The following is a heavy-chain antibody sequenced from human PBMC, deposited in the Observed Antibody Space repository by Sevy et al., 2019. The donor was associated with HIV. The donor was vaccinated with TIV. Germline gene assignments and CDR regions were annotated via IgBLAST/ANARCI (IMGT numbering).Heavy chain of an antibody. CDR2: INYSGST. J-gene: IGHJ4*02. CDR3: ARHTAVAATSFDY. D-gene: IGHD6-19*01. V-gene: IGHV4-59*01. CDR1: GGSIGTYY. Sequence: SETLSLTCAVSGGSIGTYYWSWIRQPPGKGLEWIAYINYSGSTKYNPSLKSRVTISIDTSRNQFSLTLSSVTAADTAVYYGARHTAVAATSFDYWGQGILVTVSS.